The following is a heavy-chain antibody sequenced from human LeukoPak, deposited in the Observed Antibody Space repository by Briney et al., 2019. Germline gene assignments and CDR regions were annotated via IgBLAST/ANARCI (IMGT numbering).Heavy chain of an antibody. V-gene: IGHV4-4*07. Sequence: SATLSLTCTVSGGSISTYYWSWIRQPAEKGLEWIGRASTSGTTQYNPSFKSRVTMSVDTSSNQFSLKLSSVTAADTAVYYCARGSYYDTLTGYYRGSFDSWGQGTLVTVSS. CDR2: ASTSGTT. CDR1: GGSISTYY. D-gene: IGHD3-9*01. CDR3: ARGSYYDTLTGYYRGSFDS. J-gene: IGHJ4*02.